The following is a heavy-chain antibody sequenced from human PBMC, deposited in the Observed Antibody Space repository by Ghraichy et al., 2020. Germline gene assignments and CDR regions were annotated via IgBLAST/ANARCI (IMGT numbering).Heavy chain of an antibody. Sequence: GESLNISCAASGFSFSDFAMNWVRQAPGKGLEWVSTISGTGGSTYYAGSVRGRFTISRHNSESTLFLQMIALRGDDTATYFCTRGKAYCTPTTCPSDAFDLWGQGTMVTVSS. CDR1: GFSFSDFA. V-gene: IGHV3-23*01. D-gene: IGHD2-8*01. CDR2: ISGTGGST. J-gene: IGHJ3*01. CDR3: TRGKAYCTPTTCPSDAFDL.